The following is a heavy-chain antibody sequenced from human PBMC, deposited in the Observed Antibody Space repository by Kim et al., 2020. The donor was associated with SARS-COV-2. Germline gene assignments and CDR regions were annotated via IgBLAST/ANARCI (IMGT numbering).Heavy chain of an antibody. Sequence: SETLSLTCAVYGGSFSGYYWSWIRQPPGKGLEWIGEINHSGSTNYNPSLKSRVTISVDTSKNQFSLKLSSVTAADTAVYYCARGPLRSWFDPWGQGTLV. CDR1: GGSFSGYY. V-gene: IGHV4-34*01. D-gene: IGHD3-16*01. CDR2: INHSGST. J-gene: IGHJ5*02. CDR3: ARGPLRSWFDP.